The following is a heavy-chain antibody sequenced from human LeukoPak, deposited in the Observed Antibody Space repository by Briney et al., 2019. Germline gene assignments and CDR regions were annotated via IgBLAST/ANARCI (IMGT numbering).Heavy chain of an antibody. J-gene: IGHJ4*02. Sequence: SETLSLTCTVSGGSISSGSYYWSWIRQPAGKGLEWIGRIYTSGSTNYNPSLKSRVTISVDTSKNQFSLKLSSVTAADTAVYYCAREGTAMVQSPFDYWGQGTLVTVSP. CDR2: IYTSGST. V-gene: IGHV4-61*02. D-gene: IGHD5-18*01. CDR1: GGSISSGSYY. CDR3: AREGTAMVQSPFDY.